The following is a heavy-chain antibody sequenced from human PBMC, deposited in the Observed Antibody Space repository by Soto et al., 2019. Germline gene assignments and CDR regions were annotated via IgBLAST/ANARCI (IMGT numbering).Heavy chain of an antibody. D-gene: IGHD6-6*01. CDR3: AISTYSSSSIFDY. CDR1: GGTFSSYA. CDR2: IIPIFGTA. Sequence: QVQLVQSGAEVKKPGSSVKVSCKASGGTFSSYAISWVRQAPGQGLEWMGGIIPIFGTANYAQKFQGRVMITADESKSTAYIELGSLRSEDTAVYYCAISTYSSSSIFDYWGQGTLVTVSS. J-gene: IGHJ4*02. V-gene: IGHV1-69*01.